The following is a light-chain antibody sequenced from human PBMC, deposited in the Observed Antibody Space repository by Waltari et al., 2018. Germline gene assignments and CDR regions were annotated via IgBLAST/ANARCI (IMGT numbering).Light chain of an antibody. J-gene: IGKJ1*01. Sequence: EIVMTQSPATLSVSPGERATFSCRASQYISNNLAWYQQRPGLAPRPLIHAASGRATDVPDRFRASESGTEFTLTISSLQSEDVAIYYCQQYHKWPRTFGQGTKVEIK. CDR3: QQYHKWPRT. CDR2: AAS. V-gene: IGKV3-15*01. CDR1: QYISNN.